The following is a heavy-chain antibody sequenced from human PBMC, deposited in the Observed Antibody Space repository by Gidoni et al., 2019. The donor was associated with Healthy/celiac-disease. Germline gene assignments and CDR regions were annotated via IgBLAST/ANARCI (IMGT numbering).Heavy chain of an antibody. CDR3: ARGRFGELLSFDY. J-gene: IGHJ4*02. Sequence: QVQLVQSGAEVKRLGPAVKVSCKAFGGSFSSYTISWVRQAPGQGLEWMGRISPILGIANYAQKFQGRVTITADKSTSTAYLELSSLRSEDTAVYYCARGRFGELLSFDYWGQGTLVTVSS. CDR1: GGSFSSYT. V-gene: IGHV1-69*02. CDR2: ISPILGIA. D-gene: IGHD3-10*01.